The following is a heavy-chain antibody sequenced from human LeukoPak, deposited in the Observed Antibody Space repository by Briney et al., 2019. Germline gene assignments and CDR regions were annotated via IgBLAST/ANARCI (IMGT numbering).Heavy chain of an antibody. Sequence: PGGSLRLSCAASGFTFDDYAMHWVRQAPGKGLEWVSSISSSSSYIYYADSVKGRFTISRDNAKNSLYLQMNSLRAEDTAVYYCARGVVAPYWGQGTLVTVSS. D-gene: IGHD5-12*01. V-gene: IGHV3-21*01. CDR3: ARGVVAPY. CDR1: GFTFDDYA. CDR2: ISSSSSYI. J-gene: IGHJ4*02.